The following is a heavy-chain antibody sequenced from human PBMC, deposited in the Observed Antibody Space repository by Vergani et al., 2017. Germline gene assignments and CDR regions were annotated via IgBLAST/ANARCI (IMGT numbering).Heavy chain of an antibody. J-gene: IGHJ3*02. CDR1: GGSISPYY. Sequence: VQLQESGPGLVKSSETLSLTCIVSGGSISPYYWSWIRQPAGKGLEWIGRIKSKTDGGTTYYAAPVKGKFTISRDDSKNTLYLQMNSLKTEDTAVYYCTTDNQQSSLGHCSVTNCYGGVFDIWGQGTVVTVSS. D-gene: IGHD2-15*01. V-gene: IGHV3-15*01. CDR3: TTDNQQSSLGHCSVTNCYGGVFDI. CDR2: IKSKTDGGTT.